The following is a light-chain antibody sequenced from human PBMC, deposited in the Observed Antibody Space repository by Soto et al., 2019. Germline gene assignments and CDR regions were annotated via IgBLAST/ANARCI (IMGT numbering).Light chain of an antibody. CDR3: QQYGSSPWT. Sequence: ERVMTQSPATLGVSPGARATLSCRASQSVSSNLAWYQQKPGQAPRLLIYGASSRATGITDRFSGSGSGTDFTLTVSRLEPEDFAVYYCQQYGSSPWTFGQGTKVEIK. V-gene: IGKV3-20*01. CDR2: GAS. CDR1: QSVSSN. J-gene: IGKJ1*01.